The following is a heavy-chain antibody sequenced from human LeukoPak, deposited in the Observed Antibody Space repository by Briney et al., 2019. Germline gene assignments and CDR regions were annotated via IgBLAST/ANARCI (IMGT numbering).Heavy chain of an antibody. CDR2: INAGNGNT. CDR1: GYTFTSYA. Sequence: ASVKVSCKASGYTFTSYAMHWVRQAPGQRLEWMGWINAGNGNTKYSQKFQGRVTITRDTSASTAYMELSSLRSEDTAVYYCARGWIRLWSALWYWGQGTLVTVSS. CDR3: ARGWIRLWSALWY. J-gene: IGHJ4*02. D-gene: IGHD5-18*01. V-gene: IGHV1-3*01.